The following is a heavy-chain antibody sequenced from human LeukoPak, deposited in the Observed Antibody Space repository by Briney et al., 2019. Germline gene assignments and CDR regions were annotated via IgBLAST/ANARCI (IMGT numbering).Heavy chain of an antibody. CDR1: GGSISSGGYY. Sequence: SETLSLTCTVSGGSISSGGYYWSWIRQHPGKGLEWIGYIYYRGSTYYNPSLKSRVTISVDTSKNQFSLKLNSVTAADTAVYYCARDSLYSSGLDYWGQGTLVTVST. V-gene: IGHV4-31*03. CDR3: ARDSLYSSGLDY. D-gene: IGHD6-19*01. J-gene: IGHJ4*02. CDR2: IYYRGST.